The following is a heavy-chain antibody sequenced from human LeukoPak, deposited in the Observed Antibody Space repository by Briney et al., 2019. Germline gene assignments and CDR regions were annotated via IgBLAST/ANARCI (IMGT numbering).Heavy chain of an antibody. V-gene: IGHV4-59*08. J-gene: IGHJ5*02. CDR1: GGSISSYY. Sequence: SETLSLTCTVSGGSISSYYWSWIRQPPGKGLEWIGYIYYSGSTNYNPSVKSRVTISVDTSKNQFSLRLSSVTAADTAVYYCARHLRVSGYSGDDRWFDPWGQGTLVTVSS. D-gene: IGHD5-12*01. CDR3: ARHLRVSGYSGDDRWFDP. CDR2: IYYSGST.